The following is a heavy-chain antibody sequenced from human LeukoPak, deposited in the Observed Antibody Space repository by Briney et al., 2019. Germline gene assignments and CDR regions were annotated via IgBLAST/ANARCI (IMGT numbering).Heavy chain of an antibody. Sequence: PGGSLRLSCAASGFTFSDYYMSWIRQAPGKGLEWVSYISSSGSTIYYADSVKGRFTISRDNAKNSLYLQMNSLRAEDTAVYYCASTSGSSKALHYYMDVWGKGTTVTVSS. V-gene: IGHV3-11*01. J-gene: IGHJ6*03. CDR1: GFTFSDYY. CDR2: ISSSGSTI. D-gene: IGHD1-26*01. CDR3: ASTSGSSKALHYYMDV.